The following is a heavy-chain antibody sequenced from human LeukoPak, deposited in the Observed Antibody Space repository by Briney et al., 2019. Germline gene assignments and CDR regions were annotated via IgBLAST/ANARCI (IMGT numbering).Heavy chain of an antibody. CDR3: ARDGSGDAFDI. J-gene: IGHJ3*02. V-gene: IGHV1-69*06. CDR2: IIPIFGTA. D-gene: IGHD3-10*01. Sequence: GASVKVSCKASGGTFSSYAISWVRQAPGQGLEWMGGIIPIFGTANCAQKFQGRVTITADKSTSTAYMELSSLRSEDTAVYYCARDGSGDAFDIWGQGTMVTVSS. CDR1: GGTFSSYA.